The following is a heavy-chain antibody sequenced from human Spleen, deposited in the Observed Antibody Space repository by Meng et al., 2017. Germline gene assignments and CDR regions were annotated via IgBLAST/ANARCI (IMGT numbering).Heavy chain of an antibody. CDR3: ARVNPGTVTTSYYYGMDV. V-gene: IGHV3-23*01. Sequence: SCKASGGTFSSYTISWVRQAPGKGLEWVSAISGSGGSTYYADSVKGRFTISRDNSKNTLYLQMNSLRAEDTAVYYCARVNPGTVTTSYYYGMDVWGQGPTVTVSS. J-gene: IGHJ6*02. CDR2: ISGSGGST. D-gene: IGHD4-17*01. CDR1: GGTFSSYT.